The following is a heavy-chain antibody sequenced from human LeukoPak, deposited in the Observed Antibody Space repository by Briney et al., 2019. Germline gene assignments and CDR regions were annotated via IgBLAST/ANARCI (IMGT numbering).Heavy chain of an antibody. V-gene: IGHV3-23*01. Sequence: GGSLRLSCAVSGITLSNYGMTWVRQAPGKGLEWVAGISDTGGRTNYADSVKGRFTISRDNPKNTLYLKMNSLRAEDTAVYFCAKRGVVIRVILVGFHKEAYYFDSWGQGALVTVSS. J-gene: IGHJ4*02. D-gene: IGHD3-22*01. CDR1: GITLSNYG. CDR2: ISDTGGRT. CDR3: AKRGVVIRVILVGFHKEAYYFDS.